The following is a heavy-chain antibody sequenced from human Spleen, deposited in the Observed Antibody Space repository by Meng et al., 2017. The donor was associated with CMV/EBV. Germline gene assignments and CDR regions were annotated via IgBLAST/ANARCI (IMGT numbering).Heavy chain of an antibody. CDR1: GFSLSTSGVG. Sequence: QITLKESGPTLVKPTQTLTLTCTFSGFSLSTSGVGVGWIRQPPGKALEWLALIYWDDDQRFNPSLKSRLTITKDTSKNQVVLTMTNMDPVDTATYYCAHGWFGEFLNYWGQGTLVTVSS. CDR2: IYWDDDQ. CDR3: AHGWFGEFLNY. D-gene: IGHD3-10*01. V-gene: IGHV2-5*02. J-gene: IGHJ4*02.